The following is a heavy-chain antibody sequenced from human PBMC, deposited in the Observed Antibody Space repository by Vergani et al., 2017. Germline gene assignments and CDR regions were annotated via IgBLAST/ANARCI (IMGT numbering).Heavy chain of an antibody. V-gene: IGHV1-69*12. D-gene: IGHD5-18*01. CDR3: ARGAPYSYGPPGYYGMDV. Sequence: QVQLVQSGAEVKKPGSSVKVSCKASGGTFSSYAISGVRQAPGQGLEWMGGIIPIFGTANYAQKFQGRVTITADASTSTAYMELSSLRSEDTAVYYCARGAPYSYGPPGYYGMDVWGQGTTVTVSS. CDR2: IIPIFGTA. J-gene: IGHJ6*02. CDR1: GGTFSSYA.